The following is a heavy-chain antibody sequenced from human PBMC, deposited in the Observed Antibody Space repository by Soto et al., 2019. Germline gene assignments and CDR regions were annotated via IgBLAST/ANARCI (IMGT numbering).Heavy chain of an antibody. J-gene: IGHJ6*03. CDR2: ISSSGSTI. Sequence: GSVRLSCAASGFPFSDYYMSWIRQAPGKGLEWVSYISSSGSTIYYADSVKGRFTISRDNAKNSLYLQMNSLRAEDTAVYYCARGQSGYYYDMDVWGKGTTVTVSS. CDR3: ARGQSGYYYDMDV. D-gene: IGHD6-25*01. V-gene: IGHV3-11*01. CDR1: GFPFSDYY.